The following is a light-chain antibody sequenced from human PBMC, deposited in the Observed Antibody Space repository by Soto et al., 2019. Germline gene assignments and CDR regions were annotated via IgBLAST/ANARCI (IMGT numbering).Light chain of an antibody. CDR1: SSDVGGFNY. CDR2: EVS. Sequence: QSALTQPASVSGSPGQSLTISCTGTSSDVGGFNYVSWYQQHPGEAPKRISYEVSNRPSGISNRFSGSKSGNRASLTISGLQPEDEADYYCSSYTTSASRVFGGGTKLTVL. J-gene: IGLJ2*01. CDR3: SSYTTSASRV. V-gene: IGLV2-14*01.